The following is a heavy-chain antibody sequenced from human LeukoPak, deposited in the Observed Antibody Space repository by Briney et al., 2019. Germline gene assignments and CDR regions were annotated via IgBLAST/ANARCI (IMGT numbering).Heavy chain of an antibody. CDR3: ARDRVPGTTGD. V-gene: IGHV4-59*01. D-gene: IGHD1-7*01. CDR2: IYYSGST. Sequence: SETLSLTCTVSGGSISTYYWSWLRQPPGKGLEWIGYIYYSGSTNYNPSLKSRVTISVDTSKNQFSLKLSSVTAADTAVYYCARDRVPGTTGDWGQGTLVTVSS. J-gene: IGHJ4*02. CDR1: GGSISTYY.